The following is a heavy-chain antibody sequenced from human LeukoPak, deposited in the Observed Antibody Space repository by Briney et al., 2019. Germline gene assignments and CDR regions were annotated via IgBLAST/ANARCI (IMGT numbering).Heavy chain of an antibody. CDR3: ARAVVTPGAFDI. J-gene: IGHJ3*02. CDR1: GYSFTSNW. D-gene: IGHD4-23*01. Sequence: GESLKISCKGSGYSFTSNWIGWVRQVPEKGLEWMGIIHPGDSDTRYSPSFQGQVTISADKSISTAYLQWTSLKASDTAMYYCARAVVTPGAFDIWGQGTMVTVSS. CDR2: IHPGDSDT. V-gene: IGHV5-51*01.